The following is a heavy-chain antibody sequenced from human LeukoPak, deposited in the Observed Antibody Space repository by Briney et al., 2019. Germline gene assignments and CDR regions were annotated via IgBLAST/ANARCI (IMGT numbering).Heavy chain of an antibody. D-gene: IGHD6-6*01. V-gene: IGHV3-9*01. J-gene: IGHJ4*02. CDR1: GFTFDDYA. CDR3: ARVRSGSIAFDY. Sequence: GGSLRLSCAASGFTFDDYAMHWVRQAPGKGLEWVSGISWNSGSIGYADSVKGRFTISRDNAKNSLYLHMNSLTVEDTAVYYCARVRSGSIAFDYWGQGTLVTVSS. CDR2: ISWNSGSI.